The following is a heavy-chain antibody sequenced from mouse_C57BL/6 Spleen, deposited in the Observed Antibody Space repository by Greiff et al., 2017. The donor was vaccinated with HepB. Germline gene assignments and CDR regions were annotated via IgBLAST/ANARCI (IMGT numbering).Heavy chain of an antibody. D-gene: IGHD1-1*02. CDR2: INPNNGGT. J-gene: IGHJ3*01. Sequence: EVQLQQSGPELVKPGASVKISCKASGYTFTDYYMNWVKQSHGKSLEWIGDINPNNGGTSYNQKFKGKATLTVDKSSSTAYMELRSLTSADSAVYYCARGGAPFAYWGQGTLVTVSA. V-gene: IGHV1-26*01. CDR1: GYTFTDYY. CDR3: ARGGAPFAY.